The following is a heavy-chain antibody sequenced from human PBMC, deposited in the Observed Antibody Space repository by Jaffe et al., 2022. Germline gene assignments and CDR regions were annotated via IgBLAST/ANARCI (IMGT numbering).Heavy chain of an antibody. CDR3: ARDHPSYYDFWSGQLGAPFDY. D-gene: IGHD3-3*01. CDR1: GYTFTSYA. J-gene: IGHJ4*02. Sequence: QVQLVQSGAEVKKPGASVKVSCKASGYTFTSYAMHWVRQAPGQRLEWMGWINAGNGNTKYSQKFQGRVTITRDTSASTAYMELSSLRSEDTAVYYCARDHPSYYDFWSGQLGAPFDYWGQGTLVTVSS. CDR2: INAGNGNT. V-gene: IGHV1-3*01.